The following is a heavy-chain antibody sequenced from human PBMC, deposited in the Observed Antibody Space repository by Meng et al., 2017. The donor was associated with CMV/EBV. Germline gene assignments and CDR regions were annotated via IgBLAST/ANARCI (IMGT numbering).Heavy chain of an antibody. V-gene: IGHV4-34*01. Sequence: SFNGYYWSCIRQPPGKGVEWIGEINHSGSTNYNPSLKSRVTISVDTSKNQFSLKLSSVTAADTAVYYCARGPRGYCSSTSCYGSDYWGQGTLVTVSS. CDR1: SFNGYY. CDR2: INHSGST. J-gene: IGHJ4*02. D-gene: IGHD2-2*01. CDR3: ARGPRGYCSSTSCYGSDY.